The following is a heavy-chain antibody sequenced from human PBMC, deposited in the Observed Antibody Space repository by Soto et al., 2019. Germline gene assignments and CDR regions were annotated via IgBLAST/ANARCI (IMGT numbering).Heavy chain of an antibody. CDR1: GFTVSSNY. V-gene: IGHV3-53*01. D-gene: IGHD3-22*01. CDR2: IYSGGST. Sequence: GGSLRLSCAASGFTVSSNYMSWVRQAPGKGLEWVSVIYSGGSTYYADSVKGRFTISRDNSKNTLYLQMNSLRAEDTAVYYCNGDYYDSSGYFDYWGQGTLVTVSS. CDR3: NGDYYDSSGYFDY. J-gene: IGHJ4*02.